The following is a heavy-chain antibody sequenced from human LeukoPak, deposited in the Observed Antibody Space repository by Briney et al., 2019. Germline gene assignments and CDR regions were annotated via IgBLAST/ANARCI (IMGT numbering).Heavy chain of an antibody. CDR3: ARDSAIARGYSYGDGDHDAFDI. CDR2: TYYRSKWYN. CDR1: GDSVSSNSAA. D-gene: IGHD5-18*01. J-gene: IGHJ3*02. V-gene: IGHV6-1*01. Sequence: SQTLSLTCAISGDSVSSNSAAWNWIRQSTSRGLEWLGRTYYRSKWYNDYAVSVKSRITINPDTSKNQFSLQLNSVTPEDTAVYYCARDSAIARGYSYGDGDHDAFDIWGQGTMVTVSS.